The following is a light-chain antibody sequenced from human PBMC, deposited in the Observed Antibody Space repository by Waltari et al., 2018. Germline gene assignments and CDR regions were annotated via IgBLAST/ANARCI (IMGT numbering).Light chain of an antibody. J-gene: IGKJ2*01. Sequence: DIQLTQSPSFLSASVGDRVTITCRASQGISSYLAWYQQEPGKAPKLLSSSASTLQSGVPSRFSGSGSGTAFTLTISSLQPEDFAAYYCQQLHTYPYTFGQGTKVEIK. CDR2: SAS. CDR1: QGISSY. V-gene: IGKV1-9*01. CDR3: QQLHTYPYT.